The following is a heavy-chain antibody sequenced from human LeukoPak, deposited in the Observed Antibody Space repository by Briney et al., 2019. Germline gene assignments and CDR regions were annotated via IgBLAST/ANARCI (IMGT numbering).Heavy chain of an antibody. CDR1: GFTFSSYW. CDR2: INQDGSAK. CDR3: ASAPNENYFDF. Sequence: PGGSLRLSCEASGFTFSSYWMSWVRQAPGKGLEWVANINQDGSAKDYGGSVEGRFTISRDNAKNSLYLQMNSLTAEDTAVYFCASAPNENYFDFWGQGTLVTVSS. V-gene: IGHV3-7*01. J-gene: IGHJ4*02.